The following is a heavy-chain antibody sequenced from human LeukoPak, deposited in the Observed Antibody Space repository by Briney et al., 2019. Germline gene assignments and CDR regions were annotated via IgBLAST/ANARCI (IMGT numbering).Heavy chain of an antibody. CDR2: IYYSGST. Sequence: SETLSLTCTVSGGSISGYYWSWIRQPPGKGLEWIGYIYYSGSTNYNPSLKSRVTISVDTSKNQFSLKLNSVTAADTAVYYCARVTGYMIEDYFDYWGQGTLVTVSS. V-gene: IGHV4-59*01. D-gene: IGHD3-9*01. CDR1: GGSISGYY. CDR3: ARVTGYMIEDYFDY. J-gene: IGHJ4*02.